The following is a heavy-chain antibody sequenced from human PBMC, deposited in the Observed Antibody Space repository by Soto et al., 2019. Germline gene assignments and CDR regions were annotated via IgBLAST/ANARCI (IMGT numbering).Heavy chain of an antibody. Sequence: QVQLQESGPGLVKPSQTLSLTCTVSGGSVRRGNYYWSWIRQFPGKGLEWIGYISNSGRTHYNPSLISRITILVDTSKNQFFLELRSVNAADTALYYCSRADYATGSYYPDYWGQGTLVTASS. CDR2: ISNSGRT. CDR3: SRADYATGSYYPDY. J-gene: IGHJ4*02. CDR1: GGSVRRGNYY. V-gene: IGHV4-31*03. D-gene: IGHD3-10*01.